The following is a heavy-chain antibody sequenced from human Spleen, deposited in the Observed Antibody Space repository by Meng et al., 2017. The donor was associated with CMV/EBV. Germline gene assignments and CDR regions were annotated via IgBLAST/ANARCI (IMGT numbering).Heavy chain of an antibody. CDR1: GFSFINYG. V-gene: IGHV3-30*02. Sequence: GESLKISCAASGFSFINYGMHWVRQAPGKGLEWVAFIRYDGGNKYYADSVKGRFTISRDSSKNTVYLQMNSLRAEDTVVYYCAKDRGSYAQLDYWGQGTLVTVSS. CDR3: AKDRGSYAQLDY. D-gene: IGHD1-26*01. CDR2: IRYDGGNK. J-gene: IGHJ4*02.